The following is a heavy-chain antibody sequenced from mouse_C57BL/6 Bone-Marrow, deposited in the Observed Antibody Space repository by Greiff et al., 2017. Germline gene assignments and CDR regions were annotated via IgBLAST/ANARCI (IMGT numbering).Heavy chain of an antibody. Sequence: VQLQQSGAELVRPGTSVKMSCKASGYTFTNYWIRWAKQRPGHGLEWIGDIYPGGGYTNYNEQFKGKATLTADKSSSTAYMQFSSLTSEDSAIYYCAGGYALDYWGQGTSVTVSA. CDR1: GYTFTNYW. CDR2: IYPGGGYT. V-gene: IGHV1-63*01. CDR3: AGGYALDY. J-gene: IGHJ4*01.